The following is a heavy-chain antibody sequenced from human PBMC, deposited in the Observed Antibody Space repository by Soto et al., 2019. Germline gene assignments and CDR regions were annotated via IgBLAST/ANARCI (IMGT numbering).Heavy chain of an antibody. CDR3: ARERYGDYVAHYYCGMDV. CDR1: GYTFTSYY. CDR2: INPSGGST. V-gene: IGHV1-46*01. J-gene: IGHJ6*02. Sequence: QVQLVQSGAEVKKPGASVKVSCKASGYTFTSYYMHWVRQAPGQGLEWMGIINPSGGSTSYAQKFQGRVTMTRDTSTSTVYMELSSLRSEDTAVYYWARERYGDYVAHYYCGMDVWGQGTTVTVSS. D-gene: IGHD4-17*01.